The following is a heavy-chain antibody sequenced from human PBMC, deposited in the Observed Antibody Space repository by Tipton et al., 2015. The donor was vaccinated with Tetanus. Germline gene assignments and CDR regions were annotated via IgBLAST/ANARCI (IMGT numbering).Heavy chain of an antibody. CDR2: IYHSGTT. CDR3: ARGGITAAGILDY. D-gene: IGHD6-13*01. J-gene: IGHJ4*02. V-gene: IGHV4-4*02. CDR1: GGSISSSNW. Sequence: TLSLTCAVSGGSISSSNWWSWVRQPPGKGLEWIGEIYHSGTTNYNPSLKSRVTISVDTSKNQFSLNLGSVTAADTAVYYCARGGITAAGILDYWRQGTLVTVSS.